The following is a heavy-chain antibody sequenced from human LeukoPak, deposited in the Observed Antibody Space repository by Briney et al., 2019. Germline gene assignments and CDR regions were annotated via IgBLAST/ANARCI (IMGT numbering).Heavy chain of an antibody. CDR1: GGSISSSSYY. V-gene: IGHV4-39*07. CDR3: ARAAYCGGDCYYYFDY. Sequence: PSETLSLTCTVSGGSISSSSYYWGWIRQPPGKGLEWIGSIYYSGSTYYNPSLKGRVTMSVDTSKNQFSLKLSSVTAADTAVYFCARAAYCGGDCYYYFDYWGQGTLVTVSS. D-gene: IGHD2-21*02. CDR2: IYYSGST. J-gene: IGHJ4*02.